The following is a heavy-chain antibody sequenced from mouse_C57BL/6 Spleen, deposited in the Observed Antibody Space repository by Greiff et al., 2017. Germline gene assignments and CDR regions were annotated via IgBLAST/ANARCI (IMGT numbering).Heavy chain of an antibody. D-gene: IGHD1-1*01. CDR3: ARPPYGSSLFAY. CDR1: GYTFTSYW. CDR2: IYPGSGST. V-gene: IGHV1-55*01. Sequence: QVQLQQPGAELVKPGASVKMSCKASGYTFTSYWITWVKQRPGQGLEWIGDIYPGSGSTNYNEKFKSKATLTVYTSSSTAYMQLSSLTSEDSAVYYCARPPYGSSLFAYWGQGTLVTVSA. J-gene: IGHJ3*01.